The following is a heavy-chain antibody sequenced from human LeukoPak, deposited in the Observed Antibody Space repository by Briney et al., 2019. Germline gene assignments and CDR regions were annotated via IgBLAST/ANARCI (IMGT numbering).Heavy chain of an antibody. J-gene: IGHJ4*02. CDR3: AKAEPLNIPQHSSFQY. V-gene: IGHV3-23*01. D-gene: IGHD2/OR15-2a*01. CDR1: GFTFSSYA. Sequence: GGSLRLSCAASGFTFSSYAMSWVRQAPGKGLEWVSAISGSGGSTYYADSVKGRFTISRDNSKNTLYLQMNSLRAEDTAVYYCAKAEPLNIPQHSSFQYWGQGTLVTVSS. CDR2: ISGSGGST.